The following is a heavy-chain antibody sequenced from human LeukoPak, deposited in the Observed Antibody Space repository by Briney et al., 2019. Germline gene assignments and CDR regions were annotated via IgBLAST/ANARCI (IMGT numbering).Heavy chain of an antibody. CDR3: ARANAPRYYDFWSGYTDAFDI. D-gene: IGHD3-3*01. Sequence: ASVKVSCKASGYTFTGYYMHWVRQAPGQGLEWMGWINPNSGGTNYAQKFQGRVTMIRDTSISTAYMELSRLRSDDTAVYYCARANAPRYYDFWSGYTDAFDIWGQGTMVTVSS. V-gene: IGHV1-2*02. CDR1: GYTFTGYY. J-gene: IGHJ3*02. CDR2: INPNSGGT.